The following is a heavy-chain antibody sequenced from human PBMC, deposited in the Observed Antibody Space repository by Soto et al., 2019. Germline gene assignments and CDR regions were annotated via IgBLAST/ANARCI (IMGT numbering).Heavy chain of an antibody. D-gene: IGHD2-2*01. V-gene: IGHV1-18*04. CDR3: ANIISNTYRA. J-gene: IGHJ5*02. CDR2: ISAFNGDT. Sequence: VHLVQSGPEVKKPGASVKVSCKASGYTFSNYGTNWVRQAPGQGLEWMGWISAFNGDTKYLAKFQGRVIMTTAAATRTAFLGLRTLRSDDTAVYYCANIISNTYRAWGQGTLVTVS. CDR1: GYTFSNYG.